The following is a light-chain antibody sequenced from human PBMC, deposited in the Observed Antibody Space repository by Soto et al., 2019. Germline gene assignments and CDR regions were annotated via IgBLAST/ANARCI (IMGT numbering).Light chain of an antibody. CDR2: GAS. CDR3: QQYGSSPTT. CDR1: QSVSSSY. V-gene: IGKV3-20*01. Sequence: EIVLTQSPGTLSLYPGERATLSCRASQSVSSSYLAWYQQKPGQAPRLLIYGASSRATGIPDRFSGSGSGTDFTLTISRLEPEEFAVYYCQQYGSSPTTFGQGTRLEI. J-gene: IGKJ5*01.